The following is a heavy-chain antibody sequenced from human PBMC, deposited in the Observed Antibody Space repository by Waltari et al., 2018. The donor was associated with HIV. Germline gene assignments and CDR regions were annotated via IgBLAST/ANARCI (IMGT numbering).Heavy chain of an antibody. D-gene: IGHD6-13*01. CDR2: INSDGSST. Sequence: VQLVESGGGLVQPGGSLRASCAASGFTFSNYWLHCVGQAPGKGLVWVSRINSDGSSTNYAGSVKGRFTVSRDNAKNTLYLQMNSLRAEDTAVYYCARDLYSRNGDDYWGQGTLVTVSS. J-gene: IGHJ4*02. V-gene: IGHV3-74*01. CDR3: ARDLYSRNGDDY. CDR1: GFTFSNYW.